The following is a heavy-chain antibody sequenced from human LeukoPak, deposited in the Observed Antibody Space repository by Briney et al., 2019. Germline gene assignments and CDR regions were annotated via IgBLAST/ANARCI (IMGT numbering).Heavy chain of an antibody. V-gene: IGHV3-11*01. D-gene: IGHD3-10*01. J-gene: IGHJ4*02. CDR3: ASTYYYGSGIYLGY. Sequence: GGSLRLSCAASGFTFSDYYMSWIRQAPGKGLEWVSYISSSGSTIYYADSVKGRFTISRDNAKNSLYLQMNSLRAEDTAVYYCASTYYYGSGIYLGYWGQGTLVTVSS. CDR2: ISSSGSTI. CDR1: GFTFSDYY.